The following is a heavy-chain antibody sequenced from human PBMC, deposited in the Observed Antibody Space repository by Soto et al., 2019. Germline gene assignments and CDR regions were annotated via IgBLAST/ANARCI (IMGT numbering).Heavy chain of an antibody. Sequence: EVQVVASGGDLVQPGGSLRLSCAASGFTSSSHWMTWVRQVPGKGLEWVANINQDGSDQYYVDSVKGRFTISRDNAKNSLCLHMNSLRVEDTAVYYCATSMRHTLNPWGQGTVVTVSS. D-gene: IGHD2-8*01. V-gene: IGHV3-7*01. CDR2: INQDGSDQ. J-gene: IGHJ5*02. CDR3: ATSMRHTLNP. CDR1: GFTSSSHW.